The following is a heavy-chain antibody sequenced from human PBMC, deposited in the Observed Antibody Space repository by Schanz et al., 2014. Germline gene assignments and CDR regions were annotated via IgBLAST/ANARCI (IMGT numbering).Heavy chain of an antibody. CDR3: AKDENWALTDY. CDR2: IRSDGSNE. CDR1: GFTFSFSG. D-gene: IGHD7-27*01. J-gene: IGHJ4*02. V-gene: IGHV3-30*02. Sequence: QVQLVESGGGVVQPGGSLRLSCAASGFTFSFSGMQWVRQAPGKGLEWVAFIRSDGSNENYADSVKGRFSISRDNSKNTVYLQMNSLRPEDTAVYYCAKDENWALTDYWGQGTLVTVSS.